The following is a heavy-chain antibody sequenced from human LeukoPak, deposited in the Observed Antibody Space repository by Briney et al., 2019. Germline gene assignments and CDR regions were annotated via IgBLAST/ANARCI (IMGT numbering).Heavy chain of an antibody. V-gene: IGHV1-2*02. CDR3: ARDWLVANWFDP. Sequence: ASVKVSCKASGYTFTGYYMHWVRQAPGQGLEWMGWINPNSGGTNYAQKFQGRATMTRDTSISTAYMELSRLRSDDTAVYYCARDWLVANWFDPWGQGTLVTVSS. D-gene: IGHD5-12*01. J-gene: IGHJ5*01. CDR1: GYTFTGYY. CDR2: INPNSGGT.